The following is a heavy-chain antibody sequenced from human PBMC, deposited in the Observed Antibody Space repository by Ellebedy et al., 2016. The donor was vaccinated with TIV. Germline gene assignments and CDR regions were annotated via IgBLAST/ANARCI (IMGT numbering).Heavy chain of an antibody. CDR2: IYYSGGT. CDR3: ARHKGDGSYPLDY. D-gene: IGHD1-26*01. CDR1: GGSISRAGYY. J-gene: IGHJ4*01. Sequence: LRLSXTVSGGSISRAGYYWSWIRQPPGKGLEWIGLIYYSGGTSYNPSLKGRVTISADTPKNQLSLRLTSVTAADAAMYYCARHKGDGSYPLDYWGHGTLVTVSS. V-gene: IGHV4-61*02.